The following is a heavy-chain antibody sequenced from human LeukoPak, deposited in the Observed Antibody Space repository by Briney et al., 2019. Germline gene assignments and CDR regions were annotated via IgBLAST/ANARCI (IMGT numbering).Heavy chain of an antibody. D-gene: IGHD3-10*01. V-gene: IGHV3-30*04. CDR1: GFTFSSYA. CDR3: ARPHPMVRGVPDY. CDR2: ISYDGSNK. Sequence: GGSLRLSCAASGFTFSSYAMHWVRQAPGKGLEWVAVISYDGSNKYYADSVKGRFTISRDNSKNTLYLQMNSLRAEDTAVYYCARPHPMVRGVPDYWGQGTLVTVSS. J-gene: IGHJ4*02.